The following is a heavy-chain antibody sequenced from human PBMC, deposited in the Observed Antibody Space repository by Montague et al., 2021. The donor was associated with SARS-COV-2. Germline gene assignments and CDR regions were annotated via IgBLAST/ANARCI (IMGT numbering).Heavy chain of an antibody. J-gene: IGHJ6*03. Sequence: SGKVSCKASGYTFTSYDINWVRQATGQGLEWMGWMNPNSGNTGYAQKFQGRVTMTRNTSISTAYMELSSLRSEDTAVYYCARGKVDTAMVYYYYYYMDVWGKGTTVTVSS. D-gene: IGHD5-18*01. CDR2: MNPNSGNT. CDR1: GYTFTSYD. V-gene: IGHV1-8*01. CDR3: ARGKVDTAMVYYYYYYMDV.